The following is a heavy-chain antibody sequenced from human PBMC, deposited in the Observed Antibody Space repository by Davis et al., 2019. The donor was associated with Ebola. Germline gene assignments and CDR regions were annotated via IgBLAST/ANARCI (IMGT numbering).Heavy chain of an antibody. D-gene: IGHD3-16*01. CDR2: IYSGGST. CDR3: AKSAFVWPYYYGMDV. J-gene: IGHJ6*02. Sequence: GESLKISCAASGFTVSSNYMSWVRQAPGKGLEWVSVIYSGGSTYYADSVKGRFTISRDNSKNTLYLQMNSLRAEDTAVYYWAKSAFVWPYYYGMDVWGQGTTVSVSS. CDR1: GFTVSSNY. V-gene: IGHV3-66*01.